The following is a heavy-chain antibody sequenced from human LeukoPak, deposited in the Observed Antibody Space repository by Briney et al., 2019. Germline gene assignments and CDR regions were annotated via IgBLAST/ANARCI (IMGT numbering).Heavy chain of an antibody. CDR2: ISAYNGNT. J-gene: IGHJ4*02. Sequence: ASVKVSCKASGYTFTGYYMHWVRQAPGQGLEWMGWISAYNGNTNYAQKLQGRVTMTTDTSTSTAYMELRSLRSDDTAVYYCARDNDDSSGYGYWGQGTLVTVSS. CDR3: ARDNDDSSGYGY. V-gene: IGHV1-18*04. CDR1: GYTFTGYY. D-gene: IGHD3-22*01.